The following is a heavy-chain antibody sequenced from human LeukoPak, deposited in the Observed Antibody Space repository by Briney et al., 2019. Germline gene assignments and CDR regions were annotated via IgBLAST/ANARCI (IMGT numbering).Heavy chain of an antibody. J-gene: IGHJ4*02. D-gene: IGHD6-19*01. Sequence: KPSETLSLTCTVSGGSISSHSYYWAWIRQPPGKGLEWIASIYYSGSTYYNPSLKSRVTISVDTSRNQFSLKLSSVTAADTAVYYCASLAVAGLSEGYWGQGTLVNVSS. CDR3: ASLAVAGLSEGY. CDR1: GGSISSHSYY. V-gene: IGHV4-39*01. CDR2: IYYSGST.